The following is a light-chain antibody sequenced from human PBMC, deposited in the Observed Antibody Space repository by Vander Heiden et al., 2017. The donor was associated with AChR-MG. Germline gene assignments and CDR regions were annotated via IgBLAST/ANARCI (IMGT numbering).Light chain of an antibody. V-gene: IGLV2-11*01. J-gene: IGLJ3*02. CDR3: CSYGGSHTFGV. Sequence: QSALTQPRSVSGSPGPSVTISCTGTSSEVGGYNYVSWYQQHPGTAPKLMIYDVSKRPSGVPDRFSGSKSGNTASLTISGLQAEDEADYYCCSYGGSHTFGVFGGGTKLTVL. CDR2: DVS. CDR1: SSEVGGYNY.